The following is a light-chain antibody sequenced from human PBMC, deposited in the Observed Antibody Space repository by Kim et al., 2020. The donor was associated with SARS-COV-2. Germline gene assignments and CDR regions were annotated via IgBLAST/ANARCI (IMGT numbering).Light chain of an antibody. CDR1: QAITKY. Sequence: ASIGDRVTITGRASQAITKYLAWYQQKPGQAPKPLIYAASTLQSGVPSRVSGSGSGTEFTLTISSLQPEDVATYYCQKYNGAPWTFGQGTKVDIK. J-gene: IGKJ1*01. CDR3: QKYNGAPWT. CDR2: AAS. V-gene: IGKV1-27*01.